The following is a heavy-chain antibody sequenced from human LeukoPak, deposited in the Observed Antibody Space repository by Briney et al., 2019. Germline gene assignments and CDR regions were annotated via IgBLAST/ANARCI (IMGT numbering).Heavy chain of an antibody. D-gene: IGHD6-13*01. CDR1: GGSITSYH. CDR2: MQTSGRI. V-gene: IGHV4-4*07. Sequence: PSDSLSLTCTVSGGSITSYHWSWVRQPAGKGLEWIGRMQTSGRIDYNLSLKSRLTMSVDRSKNHLSLRLSSVVAADTAVYYCARGHGDSWSVFDYWGQGILVTISS. CDR3: ARGHGDSWSVFDY. J-gene: IGHJ4*02.